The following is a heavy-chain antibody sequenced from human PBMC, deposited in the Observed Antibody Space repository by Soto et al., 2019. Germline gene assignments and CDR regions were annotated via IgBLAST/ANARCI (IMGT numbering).Heavy chain of an antibody. V-gene: IGHV4-39*01. CDR1: GGSISSSSYY. J-gene: IGHJ4*02. Sequence: SEPLSLTCTVSGGSISSSSYYWGWIRQPPGKGLEWIASIYYSGSTYYNPSLKSRVTISVDTSKTQFSLKLSSVTAADTAVYYGRLRSGLKDSDYWRQGTLVTVSS. D-gene: IGHD5-12*01. CDR2: IYYSGST. CDR3: RLRSGLKDSDY.